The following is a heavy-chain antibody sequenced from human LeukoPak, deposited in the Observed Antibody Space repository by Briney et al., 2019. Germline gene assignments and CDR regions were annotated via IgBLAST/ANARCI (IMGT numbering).Heavy chain of an antibody. D-gene: IGHD3-3*01. Sequence: PSETLSLTCTVSGGSISSYYWSWIRQPPGKGLEWIGYIYYSGSTNYNPSLKSRVTISVDTSKNQFSLKLSSVTAADTAVYYCARTYYDFWSGYRHFDYWGQGTLVTVSS. V-gene: IGHV4-59*12. CDR3: ARTYYDFWSGYRHFDY. CDR1: GGSISSYY. J-gene: IGHJ4*02. CDR2: IYYSGST.